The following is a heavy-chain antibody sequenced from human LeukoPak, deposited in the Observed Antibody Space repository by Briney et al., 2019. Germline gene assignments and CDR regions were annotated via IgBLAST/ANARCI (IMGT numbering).Heavy chain of an antibody. D-gene: IGHD6-13*01. V-gene: IGHV3-30*02. Sequence: GGSLRLSCAASGFTFSNFGMHWVRQAPGKGLEWVAFIRYDGSNKYYADSVKGRCTISRDNSKNTLYLQMNSLRAEDTALYHCARTYSSSWYGYYYYYMDVWGKGTTVTISS. CDR3: ARTYSSSWYGYYYYYMDV. CDR1: GFTFSNFG. J-gene: IGHJ6*03. CDR2: IRYDGSNK.